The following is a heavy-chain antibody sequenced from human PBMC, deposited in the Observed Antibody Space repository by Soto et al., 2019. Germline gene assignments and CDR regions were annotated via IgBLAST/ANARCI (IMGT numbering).Heavy chain of an antibody. Sequence: EVQLLESGGGLVQPGESLRLSCVASGFTFSSYAMSWVRQGPGKGLEWVSAISDGGTRIYYADSVKGRFTISRDNSKNTLYLQMNSLRAEDTAVYYCAKGFRRQTIDYWGQGTLVTVSS. D-gene: IGHD3-10*01. CDR3: AKGFRRQTIDY. CDR2: ISDGGTRI. V-gene: IGHV3-23*01. CDR1: GFTFSSYA. J-gene: IGHJ4*02.